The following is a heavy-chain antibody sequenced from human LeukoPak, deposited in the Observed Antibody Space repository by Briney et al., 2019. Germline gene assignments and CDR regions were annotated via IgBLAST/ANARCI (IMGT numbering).Heavy chain of an antibody. CDR2: IYYSGST. D-gene: IGHD7-27*01. CDR1: GGSIGSGDCF. V-gene: IGHV4-30-4*01. Sequence: ASETLSLTCTVSGGSIGSGDCFWSWIRQPPGKGLEWIGVIYYSGSTYYNPSIKSRVTISVDTSKNQFSLKLSSVTAADTAVYYCARASTGDRPRRYFNSWGQGTLVTVSS. CDR3: ARASTGDRPRRYFNS. J-gene: IGHJ4*02.